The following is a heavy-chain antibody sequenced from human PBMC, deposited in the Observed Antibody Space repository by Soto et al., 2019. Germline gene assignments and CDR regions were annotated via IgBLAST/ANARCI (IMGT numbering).Heavy chain of an antibody. CDR3: ARDLPVAGTTRGYYYCGMDV. Sequence: SETLSLTCTVSGGSISSGDYYWSWIRQPPGKGLEWTGYIYYSGSTYYNPSLKSRVTISVDTSKNQFSLKLSSVTAADTAVYSCARDLPVAGTTRGYYYCGMDVWGQGTTVTVSS. J-gene: IGHJ6*02. CDR2: IYYSGST. V-gene: IGHV4-30-4*01. D-gene: IGHD6-19*01. CDR1: GGSISSGDYY.